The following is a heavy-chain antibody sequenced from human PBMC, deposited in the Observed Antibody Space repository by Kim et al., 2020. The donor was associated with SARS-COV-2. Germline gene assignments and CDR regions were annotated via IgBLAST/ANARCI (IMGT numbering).Heavy chain of an antibody. V-gene: IGHV1-8*01. D-gene: IGHD1-26*01. J-gene: IGHJ4*02. CDR3: ARVVVGAPR. Sequence: GNTGYAQKFQGRVTMTRNTSISTAYMELSSLRSEDTAVYYCARVVVGAPRWGQGTLVTVSS. CDR2: GNT.